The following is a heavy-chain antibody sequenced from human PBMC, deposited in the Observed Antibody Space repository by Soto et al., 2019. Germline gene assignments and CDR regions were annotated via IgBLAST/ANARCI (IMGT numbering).Heavy chain of an antibody. J-gene: IGHJ6*02. Sequence: EVQLVESGGGLVKPGGSLRLSCAASGFTFSNAWMSWVRQAPGKGLEWVGRIKSKTDGGTTDYAAPVKGRFTISRDDSKNTLYLQMNSLKTEDTAVYYCTTVPRIVVVPAAITIFGYYGMDVWGQGTTVTVSS. D-gene: IGHD2-2*01. CDR3: TTVPRIVVVPAAITIFGYYGMDV. CDR2: IKSKTDGGTT. V-gene: IGHV3-15*01. CDR1: GFTFSNAW.